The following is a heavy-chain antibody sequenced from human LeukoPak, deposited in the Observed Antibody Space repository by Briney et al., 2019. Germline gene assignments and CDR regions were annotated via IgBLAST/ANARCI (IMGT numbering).Heavy chain of an antibody. D-gene: IGHD3-9*01. V-gene: IGHV3-30*04. Sequence: QPGRPLRLSCEAPGFTFSNYGIHWVRQTPGKGLEWVAAISSDGVEKHYADSVKGRFTISRDNSKSTLYLQMNSLRAEDTALYYCAREGHYDILTGYSPLEYYFYYMDVWGKGTTVTVSS. CDR3: AREGHYDILTGYSPLEYYFYYMDV. CDR2: ISSDGVEK. J-gene: IGHJ6*03. CDR1: GFTFSNYG.